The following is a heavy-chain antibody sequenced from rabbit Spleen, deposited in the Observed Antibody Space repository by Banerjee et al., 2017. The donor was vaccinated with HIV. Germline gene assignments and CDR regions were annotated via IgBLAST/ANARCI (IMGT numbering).Heavy chain of an antibody. Sequence: QQQLEESGGGLVKPGGTLTLTCTASGTDFSSGYYMCWVRQGPGKGLDLIGCILTGSDITWYASWAKGRFTISKTSSTTVTLQMTSLTAADTAPYFCARDLTSGWGYFELWGPGTLVTVS. CDR2: ILTGSDIT. CDR3: ARDLTSGWGYFEL. D-gene: IGHD4-1*01. J-gene: IGHJ4*01. CDR1: GTDFSSGYY. V-gene: IGHV1S45*01.